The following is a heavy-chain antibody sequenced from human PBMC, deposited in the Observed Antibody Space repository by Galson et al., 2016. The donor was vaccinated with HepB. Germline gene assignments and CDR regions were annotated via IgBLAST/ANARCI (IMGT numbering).Heavy chain of an antibody. V-gene: IGHV3-48*02. Sequence: SLRLSCAVSGLTFSSYNMNWVRQAPGQGLEWVSHISSRTRTTYYADSVKGRFTISRDNAKNSLYLQMNSLRDEDTAVYYCASQWVAVDYWGRGTLVTVSS. J-gene: IGHJ4*02. CDR3: ASQWVAVDY. CDR1: GLTFSSYN. D-gene: IGHD2-15*01. CDR2: ISSRTRTT.